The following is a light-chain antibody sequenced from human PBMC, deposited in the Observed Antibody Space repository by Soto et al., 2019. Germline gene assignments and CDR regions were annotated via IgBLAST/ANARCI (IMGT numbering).Light chain of an antibody. J-gene: IGKJ1*01. V-gene: IGKV1-8*01. CDR1: QGISSY. Sequence: AIRMTQSSSSFSASTGDRVTINCRASQGISSYLAWYQQKPGKAPKLLIYAASTLQSGVPSRFSGSGSGTDFTLTISCLQSEDFATYYCQQSYSYPPTFGQGTKVEIK. CDR2: AAS. CDR3: QQSYSYPPT.